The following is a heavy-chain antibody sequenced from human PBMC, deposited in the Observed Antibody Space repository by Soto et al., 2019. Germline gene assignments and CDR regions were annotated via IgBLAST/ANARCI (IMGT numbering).Heavy chain of an antibody. Sequence: GGSLRLSCAASGFTFSSYGMHWVRQAPGKGLEWVAVISYDGSNKYYADSVKGRFTISRDNSKNTLYLQMNSLRAEDTAVYYCAKDKGSWSFDGYDGYFDYWGQGTLVTAPQ. CDR2: ISYDGSNK. D-gene: IGHD3-3*01. V-gene: IGHV3-30*18. J-gene: IGHJ4*02. CDR1: GFTFSSYG. CDR3: AKDKGSWSFDGYDGYFDY.